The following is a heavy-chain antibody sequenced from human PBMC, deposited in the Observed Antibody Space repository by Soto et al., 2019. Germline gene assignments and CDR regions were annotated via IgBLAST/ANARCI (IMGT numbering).Heavy chain of an antibody. Sequence: QVQLQESGPGLVKPSGTLSLTCAVSGGSISSSNWWSWVRQPPGKGLEWIGEIYHSGSTNYNPSLKSRVTISVDKSTNQFSLKLSSVTAADTAVYYCARVAGSGLMGYNWFDPWGQGTLVTVSS. D-gene: IGHD3-10*01. CDR3: ARVAGSGLMGYNWFDP. V-gene: IGHV4-4*02. J-gene: IGHJ5*02. CDR1: GGSISSSNW. CDR2: IYHSGST.